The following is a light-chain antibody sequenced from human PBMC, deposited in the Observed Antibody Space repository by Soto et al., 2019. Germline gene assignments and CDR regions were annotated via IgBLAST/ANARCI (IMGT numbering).Light chain of an antibody. CDR3: QQYGNSPFT. V-gene: IGKV3-20*01. CDR1: QSVTGSK. Sequence: EIVLTQSPGPLSLSPGTRATLSCRASQSVTGSKLAWYQQRPCQAPRLLIYGASTRATDIPARFSGSGSGTNYTLTISGLEPEDFALYFCQQYGNSPFTFGQGTNLDIK. J-gene: IGKJ2*01. CDR2: GAS.